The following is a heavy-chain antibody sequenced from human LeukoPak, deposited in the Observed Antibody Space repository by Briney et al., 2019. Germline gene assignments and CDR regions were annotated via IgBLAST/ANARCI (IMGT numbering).Heavy chain of an antibody. D-gene: IGHD3-22*01. CDR2: TYYRSKWYN. Sequence: SQTLSLTCAISGDSVSNNNAAWNWIRQSPSRGLERLGRTYYRSKWYNDYAVSVKSRITINPDTSKNQFSLQLNSVTPEDTAVYYCARAAYDSSGYLNNWFDPWGQGTLVTVSS. J-gene: IGHJ5*02. CDR3: ARAAYDSSGYLNNWFDP. V-gene: IGHV6-1*01. CDR1: GDSVSNNNAA.